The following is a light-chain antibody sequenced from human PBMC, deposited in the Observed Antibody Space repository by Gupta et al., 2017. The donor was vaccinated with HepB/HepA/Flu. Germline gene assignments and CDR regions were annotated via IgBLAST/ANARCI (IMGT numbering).Light chain of an antibody. V-gene: IGKV3-20*01. CDR3: QQYGGSPLYT. CDR1: QTISSKY. CDR2: SAS. Sequence: EIVLTQSPGTLSLSPGERATLSCRASQTISSKYLAWYQQRPGQAPRLLLFSASSRATGIPDRFSGSGSGTDFTLTISRLEPEDFAMYFCQQYGGSPLYTFGQGTKLEIK. J-gene: IGKJ2*01.